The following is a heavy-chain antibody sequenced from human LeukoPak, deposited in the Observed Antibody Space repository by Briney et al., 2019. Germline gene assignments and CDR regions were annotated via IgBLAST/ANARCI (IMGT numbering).Heavy chain of an antibody. CDR3: ARVRYDILTGYFMTHPGWFDP. J-gene: IGHJ5*02. Sequence: SQTLSLTCTVSGGSISSGGYYWSWIRQHPGKGLEWIGYIYYSGSTYYNPSLKSRVTISVDTSKNQFSLKLSSVTAADTAVYYCARVRYDILTGYFMTHPGWFDPWGQGTLVTVSS. V-gene: IGHV4-31*03. CDR1: GGSISSGGYY. CDR2: IYYSGST. D-gene: IGHD3-9*01.